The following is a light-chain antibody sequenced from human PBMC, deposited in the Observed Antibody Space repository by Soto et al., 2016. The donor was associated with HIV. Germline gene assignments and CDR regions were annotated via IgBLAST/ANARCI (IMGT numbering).Light chain of an antibody. CDR1: DIGSKS. CDR2: DDD. V-gene: IGLV3-21*03. Sequence: SYELPQPPSVSVAPGKTARITCGGNDIGSKSVHWYQQKPGQAPVLVVYDDDDRPSGISERFSGSSSGNTATLTISRVEIGDEADYYCQVWDSSSDHWVFGGGTKLTVL. J-gene: IGLJ3*02. CDR3: QVWDSSSDHWV.